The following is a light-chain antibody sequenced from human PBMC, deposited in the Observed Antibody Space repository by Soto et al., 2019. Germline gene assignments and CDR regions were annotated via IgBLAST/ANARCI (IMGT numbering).Light chain of an antibody. CDR1: QSVSSSY. Sequence: EIALTQSPGTLSLSPGERATLSCRASQSVSSSYLAGYQQKPGQAPRLLIYGASSRATGIPDRFSGSGSGTEFTLTISRLEPEDFAVYYCQQYGSSPLTFGGGTKVEIK. J-gene: IGKJ4*01. V-gene: IGKV3-20*01. CDR2: GAS. CDR3: QQYGSSPLT.